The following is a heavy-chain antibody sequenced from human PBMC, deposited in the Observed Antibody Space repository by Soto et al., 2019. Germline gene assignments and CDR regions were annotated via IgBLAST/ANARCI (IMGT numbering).Heavy chain of an antibody. CDR1: GFTFSSYG. J-gene: IGHJ4*02. Sequence: GGSLRLSCAASGFTFSSYGMHWVRQAPGKGLEWVAVIWYDGSNKYYADSVKGRFTISRDNSKNTLYLQMNSLRAEDTAVYYCARGGYYGGKTLDYWGQGTLVTVSS. V-gene: IGHV3-33*01. D-gene: IGHD4-17*01. CDR2: IWYDGSNK. CDR3: ARGGYYGGKTLDY.